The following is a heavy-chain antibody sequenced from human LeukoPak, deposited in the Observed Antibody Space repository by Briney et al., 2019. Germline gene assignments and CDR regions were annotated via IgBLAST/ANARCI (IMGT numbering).Heavy chain of an antibody. V-gene: IGHV4-34*01. CDR1: VGSFSGYY. D-gene: IGHD6-19*01. CDR3: ARVSGYSSGSRDDY. J-gene: IGHJ4*02. CDR2: INHSGST. Sequence: PSETLSLTRAVYVGSFSGYYWSWIRQPPGKGLEWIGEINHSGSTNYNPSLKSRVTISVDTSKSQFSLKMSSVTAADTAVYYCARVSGYSSGSRDDYWGQGTLVTVSS.